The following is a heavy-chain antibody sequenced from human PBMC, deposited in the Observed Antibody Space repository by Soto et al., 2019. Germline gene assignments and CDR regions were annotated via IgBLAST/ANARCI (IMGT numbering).Heavy chain of an antibody. J-gene: IGHJ4*02. D-gene: IGHD4-17*01. V-gene: IGHV1-46*01. Sequence: ASVKVSCKAIGYSITSHYMHWVRQAPGQGLEWMRTIYPGLGIVDYAQKFKGRVTITTDKSTSTAYMELSSLRSEDTAVYYCARDPKFYGDYESDYWGQGTLVTVSS. CDR1: GYSITSHY. CDR2: IYPGLGIV. CDR3: ARDPKFYGDYESDY.